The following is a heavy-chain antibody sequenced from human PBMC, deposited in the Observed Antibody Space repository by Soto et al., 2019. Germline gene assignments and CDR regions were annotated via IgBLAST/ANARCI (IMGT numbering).Heavy chain of an antibody. V-gene: IGHV3-48*03. J-gene: IGHJ4*02. CDR3: ARGDASGY. Sequence: PEGSLRLSCVASGFTFSSYEMNWVRQAPGKGLQWVSYIDSSGSAIYYADPVKGRFTISRDNAKNSLYLQMNSLRAEDTALYYCARGDASGYWGQGTLVTVSS. CDR1: GFTFSSYE. CDR2: IDSSGSAI. D-gene: IGHD2-2*01.